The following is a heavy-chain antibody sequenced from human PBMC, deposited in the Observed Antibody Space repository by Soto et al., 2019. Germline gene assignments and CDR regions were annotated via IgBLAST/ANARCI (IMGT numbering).Heavy chain of an antibody. CDR2: ISGSGGST. Sequence: GGSLRLSCAASGFTFSSYAMSWVRQAPGKGLEWVSAISGSGGSTYYADSVKGRFTISRDNSKNTLYLQMNSLRAEDTAVYYCAKGINIVATILLGGGQYYFDYWGQGTLVTVSS. J-gene: IGHJ4*02. V-gene: IGHV3-23*01. CDR3: AKGINIVATILLGGGQYYFDY. D-gene: IGHD5-12*01. CDR1: GFTFSSYA.